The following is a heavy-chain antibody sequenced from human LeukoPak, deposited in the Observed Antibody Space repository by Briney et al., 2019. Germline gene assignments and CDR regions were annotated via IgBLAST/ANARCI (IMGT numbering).Heavy chain of an antibody. J-gene: IGHJ6*03. CDR2: INHSGST. CDR1: GGSFSGYY. Sequence: SETLSLTCAVYGGSFSGYYWSWIRQPPGKGLEWIGEINHSGSTNYNPSLKSRVTISVDTSKNQFSLKLSSVTAADTAVYYCARHASGWYVGSSSYYYYYMDVWGKGTTVTVSS. CDR3: ARHASGWYVGSSSYYYYYMDV. D-gene: IGHD6-19*01. V-gene: IGHV4-34*01.